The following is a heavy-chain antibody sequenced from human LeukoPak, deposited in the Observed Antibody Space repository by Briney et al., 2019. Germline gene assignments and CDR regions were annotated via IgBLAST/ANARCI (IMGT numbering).Heavy chain of an antibody. CDR2: IYYSGST. J-gene: IGHJ4*02. Sequence: SETLSLTCTVSGDSISDYYWSWIRQPPGKGLEWIGYIYYSGSTSYNPSLKSRVTISVDTSKNQFSLKLSSVTAADTAVYYCARVRFLEWFDYWGQGTLVTVSS. V-gene: IGHV4-59*12. D-gene: IGHD3-3*01. CDR1: GDSISDYY. CDR3: ARVRFLEWFDY.